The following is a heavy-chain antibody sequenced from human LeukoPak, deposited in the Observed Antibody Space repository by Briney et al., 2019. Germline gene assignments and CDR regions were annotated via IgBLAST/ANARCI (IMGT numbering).Heavy chain of an antibody. Sequence: SETLSLTCTVSGGSISSGSYYWSWIRQPAGKGLEWIGRIYTSGSTNYNPSLKSRVTISVDTSKNQFSLKLSSVTAADTAVYYCARERRDWFDPWGQGTLVTVSS. CDR3: ARERRDWFDP. CDR1: GGSISSGSYY. CDR2: IYTSGST. V-gene: IGHV4-61*02. J-gene: IGHJ5*02.